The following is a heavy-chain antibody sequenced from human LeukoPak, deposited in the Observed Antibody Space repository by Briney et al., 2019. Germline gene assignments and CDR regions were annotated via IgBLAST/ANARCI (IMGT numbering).Heavy chain of an antibody. D-gene: IGHD3-3*01. V-gene: IGHV1-18*01. Sequence: ASVKVSCTASGYTFTSYGIGWVRQAPGQGLEWMGWISAYNGNTNYAQKLQGRVTMTTDTSTSTAYMELRSLRSDDTAVYYCARVGISITIFGVVIIDGGFDYWGQGTLVTVSS. J-gene: IGHJ4*02. CDR2: ISAYNGNT. CDR3: ARVGISITIFGVVIIDGGFDY. CDR1: GYTFTSYG.